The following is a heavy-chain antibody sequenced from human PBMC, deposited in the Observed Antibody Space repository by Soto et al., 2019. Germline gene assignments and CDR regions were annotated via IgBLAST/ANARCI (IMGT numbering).Heavy chain of an antibody. V-gene: IGHV3-23*01. D-gene: IGHD6-13*01. Sequence: SLRLSCAASXFTFSSYAMTWVRQAPGKGLEWVSTISGSGGSTYYADSVKGRFTISRDNSKNTLYLRMNSLRAEDTAVYYCAKGTAAAGFFDYWGQGTLVTVSS. CDR3: AKGTAAAGFFDY. CDR2: ISGSGGST. CDR1: XFTFSSYA. J-gene: IGHJ4*02.